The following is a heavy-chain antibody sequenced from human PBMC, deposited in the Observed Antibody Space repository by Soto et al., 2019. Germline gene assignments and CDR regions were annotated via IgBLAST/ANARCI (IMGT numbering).Heavy chain of an antibody. CDR1: GGTFSSYA. V-gene: IGHV1-69*01. CDR2: IIPIFGTA. D-gene: IGHD2-2*01. Sequence: QVQLVQSGAEVQKPGSSVKVSCKASGGTFSSYAISWVRQAPGQGLEWMGGIIPIFGTANYAQKFQGRVTVTADEATRTAYMELSSLGSEDTAVYYCARAGLRYCSSTSCYHGYYYYGMDVWGQGTTVTVSS. J-gene: IGHJ6*02. CDR3: ARAGLRYCSSTSCYHGYYYYGMDV.